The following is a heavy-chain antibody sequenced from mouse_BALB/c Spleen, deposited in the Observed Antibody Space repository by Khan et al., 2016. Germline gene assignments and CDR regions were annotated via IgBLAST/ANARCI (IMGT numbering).Heavy chain of an antibody. J-gene: IGHJ3*01. Sequence: QFQLVQSGPGLKKPGETVKISCKASGYSFTNYGMNWVKQAPGKGLKWMGWIDTNTGEPTYAEEFKGRFAFSLETSAITAYLQINNLKNDDTARYYCARWGYDYAWFAYWGQGTLVTVSA. V-gene: IGHV9-3*02. CDR1: GYSFTNYG. D-gene: IGHD2-4*01. CDR3: ARWGYDYAWFAY. CDR2: IDTNTGEP.